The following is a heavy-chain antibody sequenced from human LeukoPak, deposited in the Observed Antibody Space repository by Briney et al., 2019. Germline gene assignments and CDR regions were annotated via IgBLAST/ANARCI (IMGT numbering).Heavy chain of an antibody. CDR2: IYYSGST. Sequence: SETLSLTCTVSGGSISSSSYYWGWIRQPPGKGLEWIGSIYYSGSTYYNPSLKSRVTVSVDTSKNQFSLKLSSVTAADTAVYYCARARRGELYWGQGTLVTVSS. CDR1: GGSISSSSYY. CDR3: ARARRGELY. J-gene: IGHJ4*02. D-gene: IGHD1-7*01. V-gene: IGHV4-39*07.